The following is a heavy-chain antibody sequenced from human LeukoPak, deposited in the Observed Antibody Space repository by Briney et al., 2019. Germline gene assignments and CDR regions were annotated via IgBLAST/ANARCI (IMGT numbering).Heavy chain of an antibody. CDR1: GGSISGYY. Sequence: SETLSLTCSVSGGSISGYYWGWIRQPPGKGLEWIAYVSYSGNTNYTPSLKNRVSISVDTSKNRFSLQLRSVTAADTAFYYCARAGRFTSGRSYFFDNWGQGTLATVS. V-gene: IGHV4-59*13. D-gene: IGHD3-3*01. CDR2: VSYSGNT. CDR3: ARAGRFTSGRSYFFDN. J-gene: IGHJ4*02.